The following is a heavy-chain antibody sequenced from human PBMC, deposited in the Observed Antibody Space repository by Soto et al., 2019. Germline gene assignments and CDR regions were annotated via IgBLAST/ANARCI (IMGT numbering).Heavy chain of an antibody. Sequence: QVQLVQSGAEVKKPGASVKVSCNPSGYAFTSYTMHWVRQAPGQGLEWMGWINADNGDSKYSQKFQGRVTITRDTSASIAYMELSSLRSEDTAVYYCARDTGSGLRVEPGIFEYWGQGTLVIVSS. V-gene: IGHV1-3*01. CDR3: ARDTGSGLRVEPGIFEY. CDR1: GYAFTSYT. D-gene: IGHD1-26*01. CDR2: INADNGDS. J-gene: IGHJ4*02.